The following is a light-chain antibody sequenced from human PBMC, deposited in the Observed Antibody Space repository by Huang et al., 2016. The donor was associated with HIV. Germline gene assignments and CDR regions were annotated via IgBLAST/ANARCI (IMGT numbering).Light chain of an antibody. CDR1: QSVGGY. V-gene: IGKV3-11*01. CDR3: QQPGS. CDR2: DTS. J-gene: IGKJ2*01. Sequence: EIVLTQSPATLSLSPGERATLSCRASQSVGGYLAWYQQKPGQAPRLLIYDTSTRATGIQARFSGSGSETDFTLTISSLEPEDFAVYYCQQPGSFGQGTKVDIK.